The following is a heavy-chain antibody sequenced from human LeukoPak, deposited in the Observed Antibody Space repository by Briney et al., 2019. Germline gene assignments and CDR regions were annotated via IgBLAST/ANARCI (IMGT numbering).Heavy chain of an antibody. CDR3: ASPVGATTVRAFDI. V-gene: IGHV3-72*01. J-gene: IGHJ3*02. CDR2: TRNEANIYTT. Sequence: GGSLRLSCAASGFIFSDHYMDWVRQAPGKGLEWVGRTRNEANIYTTKYAASVKGRFTISRDDSKNSLYLQMNSLKTEDTAVYYCASPVGATTVRAFDIWGQGTMVAVSS. CDR1: GFIFSDHY. D-gene: IGHD1-26*01.